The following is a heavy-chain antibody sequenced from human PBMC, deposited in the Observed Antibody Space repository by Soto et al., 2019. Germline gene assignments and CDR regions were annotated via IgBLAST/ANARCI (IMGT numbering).Heavy chain of an antibody. V-gene: IGHV3-23*01. Sequence: GGSLRLSCAASGFTFSSYAMSWVRQAPGKGLEWVSAISGSGGSTYYAGSVKGRFTISRDNSKNTLYLQMNSLRAEDTAVYYCAKDQSTMIEVYGFDYWGQGTLVTVSS. CDR3: AKDQSTMIEVYGFDY. CDR1: GFTFSSYA. CDR2: ISGSGGST. D-gene: IGHD3-22*01. J-gene: IGHJ4*02.